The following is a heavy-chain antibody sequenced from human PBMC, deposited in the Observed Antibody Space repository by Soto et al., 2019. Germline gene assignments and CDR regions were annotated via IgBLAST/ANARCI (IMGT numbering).Heavy chain of an antibody. V-gene: IGHV3-23*01. CDR3: AKGLDYYGSAGLDC. CDR2: ISGSGGST. CDR1: GFTFNTYA. D-gene: IGHD3-22*01. J-gene: IGHJ4*02. Sequence: EVQLLESGGGLVQPGGSLRLSCAASGFTFNTYAMSWVRQAPGKGLEWVSAISGSGGSTYYPDSVKGRFTISRDNSKNTLDLQMISLRAEDTAVYYCAKGLDYYGSAGLDCWGQGTLVTVSS.